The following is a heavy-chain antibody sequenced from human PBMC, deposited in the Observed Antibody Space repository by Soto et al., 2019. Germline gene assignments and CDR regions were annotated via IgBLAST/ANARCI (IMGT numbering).Heavy chain of an antibody. CDR2: INHSGST. J-gene: IGHJ5*02. V-gene: IGHV4-34*01. CDR3: ARGVVVPAAKGNWFDP. D-gene: IGHD2-2*01. CDR1: GGSFSGYY. Sequence: PEETLSLTCAVYGGSFSGYYWSWIRQPPGKGLEWIGEINHSGSTNYNPSLKSRVTISVDTSKNQFSLKLSSVTAADTAVYYCARGVVVPAAKGNWFDPWGQGTLVTVSS.